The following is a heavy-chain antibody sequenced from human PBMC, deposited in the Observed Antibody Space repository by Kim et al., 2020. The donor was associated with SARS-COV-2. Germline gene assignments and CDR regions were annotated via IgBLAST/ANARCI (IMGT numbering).Heavy chain of an antibody. V-gene: IGHV1-2*02. CDR3: ATVRGLNSITIFGVVTLNFDY. CDR1: GYTFTGYY. J-gene: IGHJ4*02. Sequence: ASVKVSCKASGYTFTGYYMHWVRQAPGQGLEWMGWINPNSGGTNYAQKFQGRVTMTRDTSISTAYMELSRLRSDDTAVYYCATVRGLNSITIFGVVTLNFDYWGQGTLVTVSS. CDR2: INPNSGGT. D-gene: IGHD3-3*01.